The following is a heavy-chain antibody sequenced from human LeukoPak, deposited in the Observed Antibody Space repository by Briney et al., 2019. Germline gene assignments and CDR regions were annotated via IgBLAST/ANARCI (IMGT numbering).Heavy chain of an antibody. Sequence: PGRSLRLSCAASGFTFTTFGILWVRQAPGKGMEWVAAISPDGKIEYYTDSVKGRFTVSRDNSKNMIYLQMNSLRGEDSAVYFCAKINNDDDYWGQGALVTVSS. D-gene: IGHD1/OR15-1a*01. CDR3: AKINNDDDY. CDR2: ISPDGKIE. V-gene: IGHV3-30*18. CDR1: GFTFTTFG. J-gene: IGHJ4*02.